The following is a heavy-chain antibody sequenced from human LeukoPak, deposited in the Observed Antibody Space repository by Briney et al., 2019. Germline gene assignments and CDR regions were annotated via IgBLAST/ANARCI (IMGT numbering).Heavy chain of an antibody. J-gene: IGHJ3*02. V-gene: IGHV4-59*01. CDR1: GGSIISYY. CDR3: ARGNSGYDYAFDI. CDR2: IYSSGST. Sequence: SETLSLTCTVSGGSIISYYWSWIRQPPGKGLQWIGFIYSSGSTNYNPSLKSRVTISLDTSKNQFSLRVSSVTSADTAVYYCARGNSGYDYAFDIWGQGTMVTVSS. D-gene: IGHD5-12*01.